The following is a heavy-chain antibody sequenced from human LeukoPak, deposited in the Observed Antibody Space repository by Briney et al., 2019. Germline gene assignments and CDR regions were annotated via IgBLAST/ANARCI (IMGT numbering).Heavy chain of an antibody. CDR1: GFTFDDYA. D-gene: IGHD5-18*01. J-gene: IGHJ3*02. Sequence: GRSLRLSCAVSGFTFDDYAMHWVRQGPGKGLEWVSGISWNSGSIGYADSVKGRFTISRDNAKNSLHLRMNSLRAEDMALYYCARSSGYSYVHEAFDIWGQGTMVTVSS. V-gene: IGHV3-9*03. CDR2: ISWNSGSI. CDR3: ARSSGYSYVHEAFDI.